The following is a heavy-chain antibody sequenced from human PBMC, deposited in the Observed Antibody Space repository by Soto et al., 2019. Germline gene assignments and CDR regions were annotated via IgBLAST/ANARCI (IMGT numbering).Heavy chain of an antibody. V-gene: IGHV1-69*01. Sequence: QVQLVQSGAEVKKPGSSVKVSCKASGGTFSSYAISWVRQAPGQGLEWMGGIIPIFGTANYAQKFQGRVTITADESTSTAYMELSCLRSEDTAVYYCARERPGEGATPDAFDIWGQGTMVTVSS. CDR1: GGTFSSYA. D-gene: IGHD3-10*01. CDR3: ARERPGEGATPDAFDI. CDR2: IIPIFGTA. J-gene: IGHJ3*02.